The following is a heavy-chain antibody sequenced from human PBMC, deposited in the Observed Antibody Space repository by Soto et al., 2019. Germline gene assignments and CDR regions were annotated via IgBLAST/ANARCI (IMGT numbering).Heavy chain of an antibody. CDR2: ISGSGGGA. J-gene: IGHJ4*01. V-gene: IGHV3-23*01. D-gene: IGHD6-19*01. Sequence: EVQLLESGGVLVQPGGSLRLSCAASGFTFSNSAMSWVRQAPGEGLEWVATISGSGGGAYFAGSVKGRFTISRDNSKNTLYLQMDSLRAEDTAVYYCAKEPGYSSGWYFDYWCHGTPVTVSS. CDR1: GFTFSNSA. CDR3: AKEPGYSSGWYFDY.